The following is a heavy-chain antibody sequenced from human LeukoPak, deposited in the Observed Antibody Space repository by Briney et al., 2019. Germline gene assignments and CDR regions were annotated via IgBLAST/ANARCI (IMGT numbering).Heavy chain of an antibody. D-gene: IGHD5-18*01. CDR1: GFTFGDYA. V-gene: IGHV3-49*04. CDR2: IGSKAYGGTT. J-gene: IGHJ4*02. Sequence: PGGSLRLSCTTSGFTFGDYAMNWVRRAPGKGLGGLAFIGSKAYGGTTDYAASVKGRFTISRDDSKSIAYLQMNSLKTEDTAVYYCVRRYSYAYGYFDSWGQGTLVTVSS. CDR3: VRRYSYAYGYFDS.